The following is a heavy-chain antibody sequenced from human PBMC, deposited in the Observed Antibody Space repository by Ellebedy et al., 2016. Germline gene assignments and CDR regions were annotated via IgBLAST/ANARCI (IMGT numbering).Heavy chain of an antibody. CDR3: ARAEGDGYNYDY. J-gene: IGHJ4*02. Sequence: GESLKISCAACGFTVSSNYMSWVRQALGKGLEWVSVSYSGGSTYYADSVKGRFTVSRDNSKNTLYLQMNSLRAEDTAVYYCARAEGDGYNYDYWGQGTLVTVSS. D-gene: IGHD5-24*01. V-gene: IGHV3-66*01. CDR1: GFTVSSNY. CDR2: SYSGGST.